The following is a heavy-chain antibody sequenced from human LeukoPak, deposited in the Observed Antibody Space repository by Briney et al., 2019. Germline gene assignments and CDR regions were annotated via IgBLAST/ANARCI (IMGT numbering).Heavy chain of an antibody. CDR1: GYTFTGYY. Sequence: GASLKVSCKASGYTFTGYYMHWVRQAPGQGLEWMGWINPNSGGTNYAQKFQGRVTMTTDTSISTAYMELSRLRSDDTAVYYCARDLMSGYAIKAWFDPWGQGTLVTVSS. V-gene: IGHV1-2*02. CDR3: ARDLMSGYAIKAWFDP. D-gene: IGHD5-12*01. J-gene: IGHJ5*02. CDR2: INPNSGGT.